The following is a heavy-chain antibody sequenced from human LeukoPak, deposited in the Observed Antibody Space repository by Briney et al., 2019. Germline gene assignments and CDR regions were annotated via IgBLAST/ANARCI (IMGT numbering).Heavy chain of an antibody. J-gene: IGHJ4*02. Sequence: GGSLRLSCAASEFTFSSYSMNWVRQAPGKGLEWVSSIYSSSNYINYADSVKGRFTISRDNAKNSLYLQMNSLRAKDTAVYYCARVSSGWYVDYWGQGTLVTVSS. V-gene: IGHV3-21*01. CDR1: EFTFSSYS. CDR3: ARVSSGWYVDY. D-gene: IGHD6-19*01. CDR2: IYSSSNYI.